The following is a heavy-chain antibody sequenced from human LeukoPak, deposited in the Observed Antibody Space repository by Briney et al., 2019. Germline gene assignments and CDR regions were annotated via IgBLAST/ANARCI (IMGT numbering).Heavy chain of an antibody. CDR1: GFIFSSYA. CDR2: ISGSGGST. Sequence: GASLRLSCAASGFIFSSYAMSWVRQAPGKGLEWVSAISGSGGSTYYADSVKGRFTISRDNSKNTLYLQMNSLRAEDTAVYYCADCSGGSCYKNDYYYYGMDVWGQGTTVTVSS. J-gene: IGHJ6*02. CDR3: ADCSGGSCYKNDYYYYGMDV. D-gene: IGHD2-15*01. V-gene: IGHV3-23*01.